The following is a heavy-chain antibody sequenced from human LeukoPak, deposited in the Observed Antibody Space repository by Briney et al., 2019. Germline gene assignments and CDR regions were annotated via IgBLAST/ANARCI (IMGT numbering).Heavy chain of an antibody. J-gene: IGHJ6*02. CDR1: GFTFSDYY. CDR2: ISSSGSTI. V-gene: IGHV3-11*01. D-gene: IGHD6-13*01. Sequence: GGSLRLSCAASGFTFSDYYMSWIRQAPGKGLEWVSYISSSGSTIYYADSVKGRFTISRDNAKNSLYLQMNSLRAEDTAVYYCARGPGWSSSMRAKDYGMDVWGQGTTVTVSS. CDR3: ARGPGWSSSMRAKDYGMDV.